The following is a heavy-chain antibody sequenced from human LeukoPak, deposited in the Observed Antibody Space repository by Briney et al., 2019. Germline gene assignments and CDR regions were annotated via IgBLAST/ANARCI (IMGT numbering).Heavy chain of an antibody. CDR3: AKDSSGWCS. Sequence: LEWVSAISGSGGSTYYADSVNGRFTISGDNSKNTLYLQMNSLRAEDTAVYYCAKDSSGWCSWGQGTLVTVSS. CDR2: ISGSGGST. J-gene: IGHJ5*02. D-gene: IGHD6-19*01. V-gene: IGHV3-23*01.